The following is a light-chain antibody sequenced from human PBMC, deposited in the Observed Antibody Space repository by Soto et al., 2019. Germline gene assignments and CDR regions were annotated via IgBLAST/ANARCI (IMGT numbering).Light chain of an antibody. CDR1: QSISNH. Sequence: DIQMTHSPSSLSASLEDRVIITCRASQSISNHLNWYQQKPGKAPKLLIFAASSLQSGVPSRFSGSRSGPDFTLTISSLQPEDFATYYCQKSYSSPPKFGQGTKVDIK. CDR2: AAS. J-gene: IGKJ1*01. V-gene: IGKV1-39*01. CDR3: QKSYSSPPK.